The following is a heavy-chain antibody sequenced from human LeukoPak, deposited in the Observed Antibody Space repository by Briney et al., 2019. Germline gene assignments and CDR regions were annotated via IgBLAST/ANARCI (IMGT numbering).Heavy chain of an antibody. CDR3: ASNLQTDYGLDYYYMDV. V-gene: IGHV4-38-2*01. J-gene: IGHJ6*03. D-gene: IGHD4-17*01. Sequence: SETLSLXCAVSGYSISSGYYWGLIQQPPGKGLEWIGSIYHSGSTYYNPSLKSRVTISVDTSKNQFSLKLSSVTAADTAVYYCASNLQTDYGLDYYYMDVWGKGTTVTVSS. CDR2: IYHSGST. CDR1: GYSISSGYY.